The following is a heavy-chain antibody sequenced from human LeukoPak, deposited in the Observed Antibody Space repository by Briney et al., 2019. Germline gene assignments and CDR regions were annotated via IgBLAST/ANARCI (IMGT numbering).Heavy chain of an antibody. CDR3: VKVTAAGFVDH. V-gene: IGHV3-33*06. CDR1: GFTFSSYG. CDR2: IWYDGSNK. Sequence: QPGGSLRLSCAASGFTFSSYGMHWVRQAPGKGLEWVAVIWYDGSNKYYADSVKGRFTISRDNSKNTLYLQMNSLRAEDTAVYYCVKVTAAGFVDHWGQGTLVTVSS. D-gene: IGHD6-13*01. J-gene: IGHJ4*02.